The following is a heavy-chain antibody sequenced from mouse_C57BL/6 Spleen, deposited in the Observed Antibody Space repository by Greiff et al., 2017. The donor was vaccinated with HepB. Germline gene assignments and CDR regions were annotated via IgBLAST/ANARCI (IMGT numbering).Heavy chain of an antibody. J-gene: IGHJ4*01. CDR2: IYPRSGNT. Sequence: QLKQSGAELARPGASVKLSCKASGYTFTSYGISWVKQRTGQGLEWIGEIYPRSGNTYYNEKFKGKATLTADKSSSTAYMELRSLTSEDSAVYFCARERDYLYAMDYWGQGTSVTVSS. CDR1: GYTFTSYG. CDR3: ARERDYLYAMDY. D-gene: IGHD2-4*01. V-gene: IGHV1-81*01.